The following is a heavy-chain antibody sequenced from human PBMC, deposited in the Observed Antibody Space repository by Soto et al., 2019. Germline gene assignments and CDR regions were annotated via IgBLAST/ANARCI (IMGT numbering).Heavy chain of an antibody. Sequence: ASVKASCRASRYTLTCYYMHWVRQAPGQGREWMGWINPNSGGTSYAQKFQGRVTMTRDTSIRTAYMELSRLRSDDTPVHYCAPRRAARPFDYWRKGTLVTVSS. CDR2: INPNSGGT. CDR3: APRRAARPFDY. J-gene: IGHJ4*02. CDR1: RYTLTCYY. D-gene: IGHD6-6*01. V-gene: IGHV1-2*02.